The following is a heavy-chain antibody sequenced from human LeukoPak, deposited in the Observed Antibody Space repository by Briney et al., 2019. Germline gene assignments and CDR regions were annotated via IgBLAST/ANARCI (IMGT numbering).Heavy chain of an antibody. CDR1: GFTFSSYA. Sequence: QAGGSLRLSCAASGFTFSSYAMSWVRQAPGKGLEWLLAISGSGGSTYYADSVKGRFTISRDNSKNTLYLQMNSLKAEDTAVYYCAKSPSSGYFFGYFQHWGQGTLVTVSS. CDR2: ISGSGGST. J-gene: IGHJ1*01. V-gene: IGHV3-23*01. CDR3: AKSPSSGYFFGYFQH. D-gene: IGHD3-22*01.